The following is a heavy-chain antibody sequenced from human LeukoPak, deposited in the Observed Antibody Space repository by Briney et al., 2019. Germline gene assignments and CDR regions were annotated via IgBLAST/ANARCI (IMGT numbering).Heavy chain of an antibody. D-gene: IGHD6-13*01. J-gene: IGHJ4*02. CDR1: GFIFSSYA. CDR2: ISGSGGST. Sequence: GGSLRLSCAASGFIFSSYAMSWVRQAPGKGLEWASGISGSGGSTYHADSVKGRFTVSRDTSKNTLYQQMNSLRAEDTAIYYCARVIRTAAGKGYFDYWGQGTLVTVSS. V-gene: IGHV3-23*01. CDR3: ARVIRTAAGKGYFDY.